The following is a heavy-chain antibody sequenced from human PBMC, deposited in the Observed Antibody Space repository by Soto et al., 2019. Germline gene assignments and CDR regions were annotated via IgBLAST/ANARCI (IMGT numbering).Heavy chain of an antibody. D-gene: IGHD3-22*01. CDR3: ARGVITFTDRDAFDI. J-gene: IGHJ3*02. Sequence: SETLSLTWTVSGGPISSGGYYWAWIRQKPGKGQEWVGYIYYSGSTHYHPSLKSRVDLSVDTSKNQFSLKLSYLTAADTAIYYCARGVITFTDRDAFDIWGQGTMVTVS. CDR2: IYYSGST. CDR1: GGPISSGGYY. V-gene: IGHV4-31*02.